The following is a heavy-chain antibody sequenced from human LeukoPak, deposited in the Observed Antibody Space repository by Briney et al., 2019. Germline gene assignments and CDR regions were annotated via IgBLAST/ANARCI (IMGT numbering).Heavy chain of an antibody. CDR1: GGSISSYY. CDR3: ARWESSGWYYWFDP. D-gene: IGHD6-19*01. V-gene: IGHV4-59*01. CDR2: IYYSGST. J-gene: IGHJ5*02. Sequence: KPSETLSLTCTVSGGSISSYYWSWIRQPPGKGLEWIGYIYYSGSTNYNPSLKSRVTISVDTSKNQFSLKLSSVTAADTAVYYCARWESSGWYYWFDPWGQGTLVTVSS.